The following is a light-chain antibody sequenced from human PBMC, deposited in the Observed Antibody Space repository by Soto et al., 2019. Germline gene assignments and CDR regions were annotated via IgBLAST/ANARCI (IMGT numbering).Light chain of an antibody. CDR1: RSDVGSYNL. Sequence: QSVLTQPASVSGSPGQSITISCTGSRSDVGSYNLVSWYQQHPGKAPKLMVYESGKRPSGVSDRFFGSKSGNTASLTISGLQAEDEADYYCCSFARGTTLVFGGGTKLTVL. V-gene: IGLV2-23*01. J-gene: IGLJ3*02. CDR2: ESG. CDR3: CSFARGTTLV.